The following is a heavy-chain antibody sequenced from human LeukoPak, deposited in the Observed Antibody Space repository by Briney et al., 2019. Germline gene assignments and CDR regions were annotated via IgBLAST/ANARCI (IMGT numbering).Heavy chain of an antibody. V-gene: IGHV3-30*02. D-gene: IGHD3-10*01. Sequence: GGSLRLSCAASGFTFSSYGMHWVRQAPGKGLEWVAFIRYDGSNKYYADSVKGRFTISRDNSKNTLYPQMNSLRAEDTAVYYCASSWFGSYYYYYGMDVWGQGTTVTVSS. CDR2: IRYDGSNK. J-gene: IGHJ6*02. CDR1: GFTFSSYG. CDR3: ASSWFGSYYYYYGMDV.